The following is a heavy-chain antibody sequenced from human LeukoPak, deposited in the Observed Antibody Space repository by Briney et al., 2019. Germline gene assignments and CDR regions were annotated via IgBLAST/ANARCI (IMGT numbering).Heavy chain of an antibody. V-gene: IGHV3-11*04. CDR1: GFTFSDYY. CDR2: ISSSSSTI. D-gene: IGHD6-19*01. Sequence: GGSLRLSCAASGFTFSDYYMSWIRQPPGKRLEYISYISSSSSTINYADSVKGRFTISRDNAKNSLYLQMNSLRAEDTAVYYCARVGGWYEVDYWGQGTLVTVFS. CDR3: ARVGGWYEVDY. J-gene: IGHJ4*02.